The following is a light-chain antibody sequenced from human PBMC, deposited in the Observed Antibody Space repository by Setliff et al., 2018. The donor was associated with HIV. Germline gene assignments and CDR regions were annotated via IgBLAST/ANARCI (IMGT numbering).Light chain of an antibody. CDR1: QTFGGNY. CDR3: QQYGTSLLT. J-gene: IGKJ4*01. CDR2: DAS. Sequence: EIVLTQSPGTLSLSPGERATLSCRASQTFGGNYLAWYQQKPGLAPRLLIYDASSRATGTPDRFSGSWSGTDFTLTISRLEPDDFAVYYCQQYGTSLLTFGAGTKVDIK. V-gene: IGKV3D-20*01.